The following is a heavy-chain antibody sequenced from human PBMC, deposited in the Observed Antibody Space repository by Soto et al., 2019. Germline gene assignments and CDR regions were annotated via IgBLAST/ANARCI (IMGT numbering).Heavy chain of an antibody. CDR1: GFTFSNYA. CDR2: ISDIGTAI. CDR3: ARESRKNAFDI. Sequence: GGSLRLSCAASGFTFSNYAMNWVRQAPGKGLEWVSYISDIGTAIYYADSLKGRFTISRDNAKNSLYLQMNNLRAEDTAVYYCARESRKNAFDIWGQGTMVT. V-gene: IGHV3-48*01. J-gene: IGHJ3*02.